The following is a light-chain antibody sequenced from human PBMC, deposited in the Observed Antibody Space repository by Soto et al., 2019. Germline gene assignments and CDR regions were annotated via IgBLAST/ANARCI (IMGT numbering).Light chain of an antibody. J-gene: IGLJ3*02. Sequence: QSALTQPPSASGSPGPSVTISCTGTSSDVGAYKYVSWYQQYPGKAPKLMIYEVTKRPSGVPDRFSGSKSGNTASLTVSGLQAEDEADYYCPSYVGNDIWVFGGGTKLTVL. CDR1: SSDVGAYKY. V-gene: IGLV2-8*01. CDR2: EVT. CDR3: PSYVGNDIWV.